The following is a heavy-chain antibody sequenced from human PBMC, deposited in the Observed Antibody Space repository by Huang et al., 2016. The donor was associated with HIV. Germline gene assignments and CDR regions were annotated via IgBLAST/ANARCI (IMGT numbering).Heavy chain of an antibody. D-gene: IGHD5-18*01. Sequence: QVLLVQSGAEVRKPGSSVKVSCTAFGGTFSSYAISWVRQAPGQGLGWMGGIIPIFGTANSPQKFQGRVTITVDESTNTGYMELTRLTSEDTAVYYCARTAYSYGFRQGYNWFDPWGQGTPVTVSS. CDR1: GGTFSSYA. J-gene: IGHJ5*02. CDR3: ARTAYSYGFRQGYNWFDP. V-gene: IGHV1-69*13. CDR2: IIPIFGTA.